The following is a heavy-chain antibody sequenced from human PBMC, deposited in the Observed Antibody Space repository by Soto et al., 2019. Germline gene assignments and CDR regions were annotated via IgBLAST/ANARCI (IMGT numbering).Heavy chain of an antibody. CDR1: GGSFSGYY. Sequence: SETLSLTCAVYGGSFSGYYWSWIRQPPGKGLEWIGEINHSGSTNYNPSLKSRVTISVDTSKNQFSLKLSSVTAADTAVYYCARATLWSGEPHTYYYYGMDVWGQGTTVTVSS. D-gene: IGHD3-10*01. CDR3: ARATLWSGEPHTYYYYGMDV. V-gene: IGHV4-34*01. CDR2: INHSGST. J-gene: IGHJ6*02.